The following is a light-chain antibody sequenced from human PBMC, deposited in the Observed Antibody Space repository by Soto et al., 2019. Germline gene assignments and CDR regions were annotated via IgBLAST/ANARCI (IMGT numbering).Light chain of an antibody. CDR2: GAS. CDR1: QNISSN. CDR3: QQYNNWLWT. Sequence: EIVMTQSPATLSVSPGERATLSCRASQNISSNLAWYQQKPGQAPRLLIDGASTRATGIPARFSGSGSGTEFTLTISSLQSEDFAVYYCQQYNNWLWTFGQGTKVEIQ. J-gene: IGKJ1*01. V-gene: IGKV3-15*01.